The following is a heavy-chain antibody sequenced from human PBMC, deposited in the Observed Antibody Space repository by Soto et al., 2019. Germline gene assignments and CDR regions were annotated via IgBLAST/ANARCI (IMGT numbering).Heavy chain of an antibody. V-gene: IGHV1-2*02. CDR3: ARDVVVVPAHDSDWFDP. J-gene: IGHJ5*02. CDR1: GYTFTGYY. CDR2: INPNSGGT. Sequence: QVQLVQSGAEVKKPGASVKVSCKASGYTFTGYYMHWVRQAPGQGLEWMGWINPNSGGTNYAQKFQGRVTMTRDTAISTAYRELSRLRSDDTAVYYCARDVVVVPAHDSDWFDPWGQGTLVTVSS. D-gene: IGHD2-2*01.